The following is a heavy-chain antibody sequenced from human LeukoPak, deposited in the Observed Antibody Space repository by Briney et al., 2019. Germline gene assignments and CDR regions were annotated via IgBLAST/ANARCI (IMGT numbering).Heavy chain of an antibody. Sequence: SETLSLTCTVSDGSISSYYWSWIRQPPGKGLEWIGYIYYSGSTNYNPSLKSRVTISVDTSKNQFSLKLSSVTAADTAVYYCARGTYYYDSSGRAAGRHFDYWGQGTLVTVSS. D-gene: IGHD3-22*01. CDR1: DGSISSYY. CDR3: ARGTYYYDSSGRAAGRHFDY. CDR2: IYYSGST. V-gene: IGHV4-59*08. J-gene: IGHJ4*02.